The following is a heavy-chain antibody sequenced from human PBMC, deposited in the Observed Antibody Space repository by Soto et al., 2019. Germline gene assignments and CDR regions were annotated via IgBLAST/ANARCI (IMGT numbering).Heavy chain of an antibody. J-gene: IGHJ3*02. CDR2: ISYDGSNK. CDR1: GFTFSSYA. D-gene: IGHD5-12*01. V-gene: IGHV3-30-3*01. Sequence: QVQLVESGGGVVQPGRSLRLPCAASGFTFSSYAMHWVRQAPGKGLEWVAVISYDGSNKYYADSVKGRFTISRDNSKNTLYLQMNSLRAEDTAVYYCARDGGGYSGYDYQGDDAFDIWGQGTMVTVSS. CDR3: ARDGGGYSGYDYQGDDAFDI.